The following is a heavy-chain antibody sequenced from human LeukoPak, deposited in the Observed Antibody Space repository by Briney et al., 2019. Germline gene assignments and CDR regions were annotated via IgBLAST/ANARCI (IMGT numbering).Heavy chain of an antibody. J-gene: IGHJ3*01. D-gene: IGHD2-2*03. V-gene: IGHV3-23*01. CDR1: GFPFSNND. Sequence: GGSLRLSCAASGFPFSNNDMQWVRQAPGKGLEWVSGISGSNGRTYYADSVKGRVTISRDNSKSTLYLQMNSLRAEDTAVYFCAKGGYFAFEFWGQGALVTVSS. CDR3: AKGGYFAFEF. CDR2: ISGSNGRT.